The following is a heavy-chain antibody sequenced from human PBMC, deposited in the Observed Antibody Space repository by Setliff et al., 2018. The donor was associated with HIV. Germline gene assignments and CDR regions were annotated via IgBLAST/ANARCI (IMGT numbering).Heavy chain of an antibody. CDR1: GGSINSSSYY. D-gene: IGHD6-13*01. Sequence: SETLSLTCTVSGGSINSSSYYWGWIRQPPGKGLEWIGSIYYSGSTYANPSLKSRVTISVDTSKNQFSLNLSSVTAADTAVYYCVGSTIAAAVYYYYYYIDVWGKGTTVTVSS. J-gene: IGHJ6*03. V-gene: IGHV4-39*01. CDR2: IYYSGST. CDR3: VGSTIAAAVYYYYYYIDV.